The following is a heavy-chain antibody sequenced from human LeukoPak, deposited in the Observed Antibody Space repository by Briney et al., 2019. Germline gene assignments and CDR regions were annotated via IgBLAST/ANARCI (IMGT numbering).Heavy chain of an antibody. V-gene: IGHV1-69*04. CDR2: IIPILGIA. J-gene: IGHJ6*02. CDR3: AREDIVAAGTYYYYGMDV. CDR1: GGTFSSYA. D-gene: IGHD6-13*01. Sequence: ASVKVSCKASGGTFSSYAISWVRQAPGHGLEWMGRIIPILGIANYAQKFQGRVTITADKSTSTAYMELSSLRSEDTAVYYCAREDIVAAGTYYYYGMDVWGQGTTVTVSS.